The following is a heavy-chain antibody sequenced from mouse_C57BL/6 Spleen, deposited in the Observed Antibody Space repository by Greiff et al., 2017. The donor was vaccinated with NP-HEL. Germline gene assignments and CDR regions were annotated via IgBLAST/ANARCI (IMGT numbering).Heavy chain of an antibody. Sequence: VQLQQSGAELVKPGASVKLSCKASGYTFTSYWMQWVKQRPGQGLEWIGEIDPSDSYTNYNQKFKGKATLTVDTSSSTAYMQLSSLTSEDSAVYYCARNLLPDYWGQGTTLTVSS. D-gene: IGHD2-10*01. CDR1: GYTFTSYW. CDR3: ARNLLPDY. V-gene: IGHV1-50*01. CDR2: IDPSDSYT. J-gene: IGHJ2*01.